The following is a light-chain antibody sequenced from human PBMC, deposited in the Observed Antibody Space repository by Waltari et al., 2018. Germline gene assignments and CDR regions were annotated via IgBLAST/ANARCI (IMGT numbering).Light chain of an antibody. CDR2: EFT. CDR3: CSDAGSGTYV. CDR1: SSDIGKYNS. V-gene: IGLV2-23*02. J-gene: IGLJ1*01. Sequence: QSALTQPASVSGSPGQSITISCTGTSSDIGKYNSVSWYQHLPGKVPKVMISEFTKRPSGVSNRFSGSNSGNTASLTISGLQADDEAEYYCCSDAGSGTYVFGTGTKLTV.